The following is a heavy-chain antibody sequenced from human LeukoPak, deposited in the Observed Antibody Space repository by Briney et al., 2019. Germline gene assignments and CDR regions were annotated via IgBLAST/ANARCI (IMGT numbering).Heavy chain of an antibody. CDR1: GGSISSSSYY. CDR3: ATKGGSGSSYFDY. Sequence: PSETLSLTCTVSGGSISSSSYYWGWIRQLPGKGLEWIGSIYYSGSTYYNPSLKSRVTISVDTSKNQFSLKLSSVTAADTAVYYCATKGGSGSSYFDYWGQGTLVTVSS. D-gene: IGHD3-10*01. J-gene: IGHJ4*02. CDR2: IYYSGST. V-gene: IGHV4-39*01.